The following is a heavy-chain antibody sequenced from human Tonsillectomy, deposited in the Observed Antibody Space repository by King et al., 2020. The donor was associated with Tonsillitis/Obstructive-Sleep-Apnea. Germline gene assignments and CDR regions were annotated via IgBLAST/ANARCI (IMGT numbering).Heavy chain of an antibody. V-gene: IGHV4-34*01. Sequence: VQLQQWGAGLLKPSETLSLTCAVYGGSFSGYYWSWIRQPPGKGLEWIGEINHSGSTNYNPSLKSRVTISVDTSKNQFSLKLSSVTAADTAVYYCASPGGCSSTSCYRGRGYYMDVWGKGTTVTVSS. D-gene: IGHD2-2*02. J-gene: IGHJ6*03. CDR2: INHSGST. CDR3: ASPGGCSSTSCYRGRGYYMDV. CDR1: GGSFSGYY.